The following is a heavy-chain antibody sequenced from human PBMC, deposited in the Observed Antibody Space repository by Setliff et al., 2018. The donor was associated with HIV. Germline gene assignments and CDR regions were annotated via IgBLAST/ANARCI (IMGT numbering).Heavy chain of an antibody. D-gene: IGHD1-1*01. CDR2: LNTDGSSI. CDR1: GFTFSSYW. Sequence: GGSLRLSCVASGFTFSSYWMHWVRQAPGRGLMWISRLNTDGSSIDYADSVKGRFTFSRDNAKNTLYLQMNGLRADDTAVYYCARVPRLTSGRNYFDYWGQGTLVTVSS. CDR3: ARVPRLTSGRNYFDY. V-gene: IGHV3-74*01. J-gene: IGHJ4*02.